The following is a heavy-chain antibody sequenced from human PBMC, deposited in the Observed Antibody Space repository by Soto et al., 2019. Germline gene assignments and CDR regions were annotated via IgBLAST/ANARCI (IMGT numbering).Heavy chain of an antibody. V-gene: IGHV3-53*02. CDR3: ARDLNPSYYYGSGSYRGGMDV. CDR2: IYSGGST. D-gene: IGHD3-10*01. CDR1: GFTVSSNY. J-gene: IGHJ6*02. Sequence: EVQLVETGGGLIQPGGSLRLSCAASGFTVSSNYMSWVRQAPGKGLEWVSVIYSGGSTYYADSVKGRFTISRDNSKNTLDIQMNSLRAEDTAVYYCARDLNPSYYYGSGSYRGGMDVWGQGTTVTVSS.